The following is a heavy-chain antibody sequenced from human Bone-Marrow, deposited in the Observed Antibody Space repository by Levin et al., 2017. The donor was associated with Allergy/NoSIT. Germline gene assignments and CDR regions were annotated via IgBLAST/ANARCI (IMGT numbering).Heavy chain of an antibody. CDR1: GFSLSTSGLG. Sequence: SGPTLVKPTETLTLTCTFSGFSLSTSGLGVAWIRQPPGKALEWLALIYWDDDKRHRPSLVSRRTVTKDTSKNQVVLTLTNVDPADTATYFCAHISNILGPTGGGYYDYWGPGTLVTVSS. V-gene: IGHV2-5*02. J-gene: IGHJ4*02. D-gene: IGHD1-26*01. CDR2: IYWDDDK. CDR3: AHISNILGPTGGGYYDY.